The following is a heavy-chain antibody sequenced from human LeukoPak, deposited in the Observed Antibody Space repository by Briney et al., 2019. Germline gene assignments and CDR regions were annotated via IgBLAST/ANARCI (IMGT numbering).Heavy chain of an antibody. V-gene: IGHV4-39*07. CDR3: ARDRYDSGVYYSDFDY. CDR1: GGSISSSSYY. J-gene: IGHJ4*02. Sequence: PSETLSLTCTVSGGSISSSSYYWRWIPQPPGKGLVGIMSIYYSVCTSYNPSRKTRVTISVDTSKNLFSLKLSSVTAADTAVYFCARDRYDSGVYYSDFDYWGQGTLVTVSS. D-gene: IGHD3-22*01. CDR2: IYYSVCT.